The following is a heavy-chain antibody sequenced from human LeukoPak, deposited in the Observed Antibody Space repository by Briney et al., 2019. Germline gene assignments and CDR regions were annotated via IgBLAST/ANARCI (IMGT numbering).Heavy chain of an antibody. CDR1: GFTFTSYW. CDR2: VEHDGSRT. J-gene: IGHJ4*02. V-gene: IGHV3-74*01. CDR3: ATDLG. Sequence: GGSLRLSCAASGFTFTSYWMHWVRDPPGKGLVWVSRVEHDGSRTAYADSVTGRFTISRDNARNMVYLQMNSLRAEDTAVYYCATDLGWGQGTLVTVSS. D-gene: IGHD4-17*01.